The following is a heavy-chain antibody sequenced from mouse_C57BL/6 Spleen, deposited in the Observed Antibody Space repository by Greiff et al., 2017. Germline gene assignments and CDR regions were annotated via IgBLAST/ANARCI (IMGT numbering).Heavy chain of an antibody. CDR3: ARAGTTVVAPSYYAMDY. CDR1: GYTFTSYW. CDR2: IDPSDSET. J-gene: IGHJ4*01. D-gene: IGHD1-1*01. Sequence: VQLQQPGAELVRPGSSVKMSCKASGYTFTSYWMHWVKQRPIQGLEWIGNIDPSDSETHYNQKFKDKATLTVDTSSSTAYMQLSSLTSEDSAVYCCARAGTTVVAPSYYAMDYWGQGTSVTVSS. V-gene: IGHV1-52*01.